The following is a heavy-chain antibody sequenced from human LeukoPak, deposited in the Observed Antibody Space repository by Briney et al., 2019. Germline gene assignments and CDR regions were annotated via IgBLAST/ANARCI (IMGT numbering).Heavy chain of an antibody. V-gene: IGHV3-53*01. CDR2: IYSDGST. D-gene: IGHD2-15*01. CDR1: GFTVSSSY. Sequence: AGGSLRLSCAASGFTVSSSYMSWVRQAPGKGLEWVSIIYSDGSTYYADSVKGRFTISRDNAKNALYLQMDSLRVEDTAVYYCARDYDYFSGHNLDAYDIWGQGTTVTVSS. CDR3: ARDYDYFSGHNLDAYDI. J-gene: IGHJ3*02.